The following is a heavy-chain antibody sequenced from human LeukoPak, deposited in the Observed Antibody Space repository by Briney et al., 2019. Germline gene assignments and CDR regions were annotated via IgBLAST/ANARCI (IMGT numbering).Heavy chain of an antibody. V-gene: IGHV4-31*03. Sequence: SETLSLTCTVSGGSISSGGYYWSWIRQHPGKGLEWIGYIYYSGSTYYNPSLKSRVTISVDTSKNQFTLKLSSVTAADTAVYYCARGAEASSSVTPDAFDIWGQGTMVTVSS. CDR3: ARGAEASSSVTPDAFDI. J-gene: IGHJ3*02. D-gene: IGHD6-13*01. CDR1: GGSISSGGYY. CDR2: IYYSGST.